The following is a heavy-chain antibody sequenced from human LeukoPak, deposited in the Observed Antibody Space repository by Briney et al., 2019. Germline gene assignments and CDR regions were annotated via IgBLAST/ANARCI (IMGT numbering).Heavy chain of an antibody. CDR3: ARGNIALAGTAAFDI. CDR1: GLTFSDYY. D-gene: IGHD6-19*01. J-gene: IGHJ3*02. V-gene: IGHV3-11*05. Sequence: GGSLRLSCAASGLTFSDYYMSWIRQAPGKGLEWVSYISSSSSYTNYADSVKGRFTISRDNAKNSLYLQMNSLRAEDTAVYYCARGNIALAGTAAFDIWGQGTMVTVSS. CDR2: ISSSSSYT.